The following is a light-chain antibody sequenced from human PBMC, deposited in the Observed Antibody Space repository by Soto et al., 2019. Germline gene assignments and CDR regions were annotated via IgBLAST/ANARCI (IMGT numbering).Light chain of an antibody. J-gene: IGLJ2*01. V-gene: IGLV1-47*01. Sequence: QSVLTQPPSASGTPGQRVTISCSGSSSNIGSNYVYWYQQLPGTVPQLLIYRNSERPSGVPDRFSSSKSGTSASLAISGLRSEDEADYYWAAWDDSLSGVVFGGGTQLTVL. CDR2: RNS. CDR3: AAWDDSLSGVV. CDR1: SSNIGSNY.